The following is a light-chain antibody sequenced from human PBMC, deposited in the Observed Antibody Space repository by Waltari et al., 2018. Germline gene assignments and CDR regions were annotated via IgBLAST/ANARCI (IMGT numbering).Light chain of an antibody. CDR2: GAS. CDR1: QSVGTW. CDR3: QQYNSYSLFT. V-gene: IGKV1-5*03. J-gene: IGKJ3*01. Sequence: DIQMTQSPSTLSASVGDRVTITCRTSQSVGTWLAWYQQKPWKAPKLLIYGASTLEIGVPSRFSGSGSETEFSLTISCLQPDDFATYYCQQYNSYSLFTFGPGTKVDMK.